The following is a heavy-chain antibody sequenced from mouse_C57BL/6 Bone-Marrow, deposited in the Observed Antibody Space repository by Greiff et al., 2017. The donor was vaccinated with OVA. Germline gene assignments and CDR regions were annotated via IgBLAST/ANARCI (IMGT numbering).Heavy chain of an antibody. CDR1: GFTFSNYW. Sequence: EVHLVESGGGLVQPGGSMKLSCVASGFTFSNYWMNWVRQSPEKGLEWVAQIRLKSDNYATHYAESVKGRFTISRDDSKSSVYLQMNNLRAEDTGIDYCGWLLRGYAMDYWGQGTSVTVSS. D-gene: IGHD2-3*01. V-gene: IGHV6-3*01. CDR3: GWLLRGYAMDY. CDR2: IRLKSDNYAT. J-gene: IGHJ4*01.